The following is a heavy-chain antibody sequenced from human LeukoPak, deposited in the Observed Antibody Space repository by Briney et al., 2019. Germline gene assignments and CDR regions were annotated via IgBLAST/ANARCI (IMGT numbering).Heavy chain of an antibody. Sequence: ASVKVSCKVTGYTLTELSMHWVRQAPGKGLEWMGGFDPEDGETIYAQKFQGRVTMTEDTSADTACMELSSLRSEDTAVYYCATTYYYDSGSYVGEAWFDPWGQGTLVTVSS. V-gene: IGHV1-24*01. J-gene: IGHJ5*02. CDR1: GYTLTELS. D-gene: IGHD3-10*01. CDR2: FDPEDGET. CDR3: ATTYYYDSGSYVGEAWFDP.